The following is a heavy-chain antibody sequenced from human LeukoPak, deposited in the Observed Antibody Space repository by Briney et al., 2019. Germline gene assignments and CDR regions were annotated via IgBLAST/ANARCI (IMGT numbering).Heavy chain of an antibody. CDR2: INPDSGGT. J-gene: IGHJ1*01. CDR1: GYTFTGYY. Sequence: GSVKVSCKASGYTFTGYYMHWVRQAPGQGLEWMGWINPDSGGTSYAQKFQGRVTITRDTSITTVYMELSSLRSEDTAVYYCARDVSQPHYYDSSGSFQHWGQGTLVTVSS. CDR3: ARDVSQPHYYDSSGSFQH. D-gene: IGHD3-22*01. V-gene: IGHV1-2*02.